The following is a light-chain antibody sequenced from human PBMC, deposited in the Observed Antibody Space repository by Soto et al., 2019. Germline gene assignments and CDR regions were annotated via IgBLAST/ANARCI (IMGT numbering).Light chain of an antibody. J-gene: IGKJ1*01. Sequence: EIVLTQSPVTLSLSPGERATLSCRASQSVSSYLAWYQQKPGQAHRLLIYDASTRATGIPARFSGSGSGTEFTLTIRSLQSEDFAVYYCQQFNNWPRTFGQGTKVDIK. CDR3: QQFNNWPRT. CDR1: QSVSSY. CDR2: DAS. V-gene: IGKV3-15*01.